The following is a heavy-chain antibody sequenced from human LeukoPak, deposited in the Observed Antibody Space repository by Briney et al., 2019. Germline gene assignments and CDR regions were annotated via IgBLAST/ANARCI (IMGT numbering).Heavy chain of an antibody. J-gene: IGHJ5*02. CDR1: GGTFNYG. CDR3: ARTFRSGIYTPSYWLDP. V-gene: IGHV1-69*13. D-gene: IGHD3-3*01. Sequence: SVKVSCKASGGTFNYGFSWVRQAPGQGLEWMGTIIPISDARDYAQKFQGRVTITADESTSSAYMELSSLRSEDTAVYYCARTFRSGIYTPSYWLDPWGQGTLVTASS. CDR2: IIPISDAR.